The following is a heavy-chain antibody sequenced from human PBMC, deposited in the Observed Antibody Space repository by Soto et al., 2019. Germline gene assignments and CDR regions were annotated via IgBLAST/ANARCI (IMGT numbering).Heavy chain of an antibody. D-gene: IGHD2-8*02. V-gene: IGHV1-58*01. Sequence: QMQLVQSGPEVKKPGTSVKVSCKTSGFTFRSSAVQWVRQARGQRLEWIGWLVVGTGNTNYAQKFQQRVTISSDRSTNTVSMELGSLSSEDTAVYYCATVAYCTGGSFSDYYYYYYGMDLWGQGTTVTVSS. CDR3: ATVAYCTGGSFSDYYYYYYGMDL. CDR1: GFTFRSSA. J-gene: IGHJ6*02. CDR2: LVVGTGNT.